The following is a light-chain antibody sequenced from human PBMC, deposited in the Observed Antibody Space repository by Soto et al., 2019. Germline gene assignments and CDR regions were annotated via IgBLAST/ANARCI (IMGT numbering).Light chain of an antibody. CDR2: AVT. CDR3: CSYAGSRVV. Sequence: QSVLTQPRSVSGSPGQSVTISCTGTSSDVGGYNSVSWYQHHPGKAPKLMIYAVTKRPSGVPDRFSGSKSGNTASLTISGLQAEDEADYYCCSYAGSRVVFGGGTKLTVL. V-gene: IGLV2-11*01. J-gene: IGLJ2*01. CDR1: SSDVGGYNS.